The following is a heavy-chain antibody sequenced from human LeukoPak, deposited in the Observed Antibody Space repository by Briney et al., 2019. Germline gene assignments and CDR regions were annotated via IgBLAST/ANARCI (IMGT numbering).Heavy chain of an antibody. Sequence: SETLSLTCTVSGGSISSSSYYWGWIRQPPGKGLEWIGSIYYSGSTYYNPSLKSRVTISVDTSKNQFSLKLSSVTAADTAVYYCAKGGSLAPVDYYGMDVWGQGTTVTVSS. CDR3: AKGGSLAPVDYYGMDV. CDR2: IYYSGST. CDR1: GGSISSSSYY. J-gene: IGHJ6*02. D-gene: IGHD3-16*01. V-gene: IGHV4-39*07.